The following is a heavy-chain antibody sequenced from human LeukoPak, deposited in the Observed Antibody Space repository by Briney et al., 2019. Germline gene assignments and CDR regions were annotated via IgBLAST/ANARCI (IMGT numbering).Heavy chain of an antibody. V-gene: IGHV3-21*01. CDR2: ISSSSSYI. Sequence: GGSLRLSCAASGFTFSSYSMNWVRQAPGKGLEWVSSISSSSSYIYYADSVKGRFTISRDNAKNSLYLQMNSLRAEDTAVYYCARDPYGDYVHYGMDVWGQGTTVTVSS. J-gene: IGHJ6*02. D-gene: IGHD4-17*01. CDR1: GFTFSSYS. CDR3: ARDPYGDYVHYGMDV.